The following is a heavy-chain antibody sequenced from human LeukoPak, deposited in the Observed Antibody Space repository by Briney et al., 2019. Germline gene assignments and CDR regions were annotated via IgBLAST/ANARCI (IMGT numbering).Heavy chain of an antibody. CDR2: IKSNPDGGTA. D-gene: IGHD3-3*01. J-gene: IGHJ4*02. CDR3: TTLSYDVHY. Sequence: GGSLRLSCGASGFIFRNAWMTWVRQAPGKGLEWVGRIKSNPDGGTADYGAAVKGRFTISRDDSRNMLYLQLRSLRAEDTAVYYCTTLSYDVHYWGQGTLVTVSS. V-gene: IGHV3-15*01. CDR1: GFIFRNAW.